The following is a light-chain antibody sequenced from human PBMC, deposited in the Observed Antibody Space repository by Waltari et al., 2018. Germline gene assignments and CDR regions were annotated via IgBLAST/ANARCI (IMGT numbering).Light chain of an antibody. J-gene: IGKJ3*01. CDR3: QQYNYWPGFT. Sequence: EILMTQSPATLSVSPGERATLPCRASQSIGNNLAWYQQRPGQAPRLLIYGASTRATDIPARFSGSGSGTEFTLSISSLQSEDFAVYYCQQYNYWPGFTFGPGTKVDI. CDR1: QSIGNN. CDR2: GAS. V-gene: IGKV3-15*01.